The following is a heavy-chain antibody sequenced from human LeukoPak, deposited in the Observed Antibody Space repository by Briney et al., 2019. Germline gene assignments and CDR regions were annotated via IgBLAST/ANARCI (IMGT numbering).Heavy chain of an antibody. V-gene: IGHV4-39*01. CDR2: IYYSGST. CDR3: ASSPLYDSKGGFDY. D-gene: IGHD3-22*01. CDR1: GGSISSSSYY. J-gene: IGHJ4*02. Sequence: SETLSLTCTVSGGSISSSSYYWGWIRQPPGKGLESIGSIYYSGSTYYNPSLKSRVTISVDTSKNQFSLKLSSVTAADTAVYYCASSPLYDSKGGFDYWGQGTLVTVSS.